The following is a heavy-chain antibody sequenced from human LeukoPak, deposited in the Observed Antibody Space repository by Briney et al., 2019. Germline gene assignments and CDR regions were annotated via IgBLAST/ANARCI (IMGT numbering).Heavy chain of an antibody. V-gene: IGHV1-3*04. CDR1: GYTFTTYA. CDR2: TNTGNGNT. Sequence: GASVKVSCKASGYTFTTYAIHWVRQAPGQSLEWVGWTNTGNGNTKYSQKLQGRVTITRDTSASTVYLELSSLRFEDTAVYYCARDDAGGYWGQGTLVTVSS. J-gene: IGHJ4*02. CDR3: ARDDAGGY. D-gene: IGHD3-16*01.